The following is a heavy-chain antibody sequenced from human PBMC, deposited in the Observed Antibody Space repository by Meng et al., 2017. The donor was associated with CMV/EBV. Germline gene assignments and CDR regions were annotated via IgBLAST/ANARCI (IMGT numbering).Heavy chain of an antibody. D-gene: IGHD6-6*01. CDR1: GFTFSSYA. V-gene: IGHV3-23*01. CDR3: AKEYSSSLGIDY. J-gene: IGHJ4*02. CDR2: ISGSGGST. Sequence: ETLSLTCAASGFTFSSYAMSWVRQAPGKGLEWVSAISGSGGSTYYADSVKGRFTISRDNSKNTLYLQMNSLRAEDTAVYYCAKEYSSSLGIDYWGQGTLVTVSS.